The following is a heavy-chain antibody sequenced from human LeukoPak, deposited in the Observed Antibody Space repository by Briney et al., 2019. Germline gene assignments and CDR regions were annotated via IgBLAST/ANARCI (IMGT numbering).Heavy chain of an antibody. Sequence: ASVKVSCKASGYPFTGYYIHWLRQAPGQGLEWMGWINPNKGDTNYPRNFQGRLTMTTNTSIRTVYMDLNSLRSDDTAVYFCARAHNDYGDYDFDFWGQGTLVTVSS. D-gene: IGHD4-17*01. CDR2: INPNKGDT. V-gene: IGHV1-2*02. CDR1: GYPFTGYY. J-gene: IGHJ4*02. CDR3: ARAHNDYGDYDFDF.